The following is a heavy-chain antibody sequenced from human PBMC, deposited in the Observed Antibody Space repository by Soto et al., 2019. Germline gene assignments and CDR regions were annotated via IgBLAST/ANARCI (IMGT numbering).Heavy chain of an antibody. CDR1: GGSINNGYW. CDR2: KHHSGST. D-gene: IGHD6-19*01. J-gene: IGHJ6*02. CDR3: AYSSGWWRLDV. Sequence: QVHLQESGPGLVKPSGTLSLTCGVSGGSINNGYWWTWVRQPPGKGLEWIGEKHHSGSTNYNLSLRRRVSISLDKSKTQFSLILSSVTAADTAVYYCAYSSGWWRLDVWGQGTTVTVSS. V-gene: IGHV4-4*02.